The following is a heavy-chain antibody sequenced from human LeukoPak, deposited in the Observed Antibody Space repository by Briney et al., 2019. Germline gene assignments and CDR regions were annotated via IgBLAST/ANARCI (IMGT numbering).Heavy chain of an antibody. Sequence: ASVNVSCKASGYTFTSYGISWVRQAPGQGLGWMGWISAYNGNTNYAQKLQGRVTMTTDTSTSTAYMELRSLRSDDKAVYYCARDGSIAVAGRPFDYWGQGTLVTVSS. D-gene: IGHD6-19*01. CDR1: GYTFTSYG. J-gene: IGHJ4*02. CDR3: ARDGSIAVAGRPFDY. CDR2: ISAYNGNT. V-gene: IGHV1-18*04.